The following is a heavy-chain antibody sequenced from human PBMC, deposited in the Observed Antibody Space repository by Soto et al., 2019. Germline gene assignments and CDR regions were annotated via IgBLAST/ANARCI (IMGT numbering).Heavy chain of an antibody. V-gene: IGHV3-11*01. CDR2: ISSSGSTI. CDR3: ARWGQQQLVTAYYFVC. J-gene: IGHJ4*02. Sequence: GEALRLSWSASGVTFSDYYMSWCRQAPGKGLEWVSYISSSGSTIYYADSVKGRFTISRDNAKNSLYLQMNSLRAEDTAVYYCARWGQQQLVTAYYFVCCAKGTRVTVSP. CDR1: GVTFSDYY. D-gene: IGHD6-13*01.